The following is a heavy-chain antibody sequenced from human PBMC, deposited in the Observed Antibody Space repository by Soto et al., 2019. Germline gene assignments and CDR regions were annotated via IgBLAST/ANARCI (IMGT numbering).Heavy chain of an antibody. CDR2: INAGNGNT. V-gene: IGHV1-3*01. CDR3: ARDSSSWFGYYYYMDV. D-gene: IGHD6-13*01. CDR1: GYTFTSYA. J-gene: IGHJ6*03. Sequence: ASVKVSCKASGYTFTSYAMHWVRQAPGQRLEWMGWINAGNGNTKYSQKFQGRVTITRDTSASTAYMELSSLRSEDTAVYYCARDSSSWFGYYYYMDVWGKGTTVTVSS.